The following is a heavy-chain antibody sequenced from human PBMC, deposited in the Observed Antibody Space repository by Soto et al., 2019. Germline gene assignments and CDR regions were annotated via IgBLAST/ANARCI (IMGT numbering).Heavy chain of an antibody. CDR2: ISSSGNTI. V-gene: IGHV3-11*01. Sequence: VQLVESGGGVVKTSGSLRIACAASGFTFSDYYMSWVRQAPGKGLEWVSYISSSGNTIYYADSVKGRFTISRDNAKNSVDLQMNSLRAEDTALYFCAKMSSENYYDPVFSWGQGTLVTVSS. CDR3: AKMSSENYYDPVFS. D-gene: IGHD3-22*01. CDR1: GFTFSDYY. J-gene: IGHJ5*02.